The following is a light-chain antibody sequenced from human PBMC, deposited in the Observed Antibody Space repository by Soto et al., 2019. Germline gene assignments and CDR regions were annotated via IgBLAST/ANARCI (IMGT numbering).Light chain of an antibody. J-gene: IGLJ1*01. CDR2: DVT. CDR1: SGDVGGYNF. CDR3: CSYASSTSYV. Sequence: QSALTQPASVSGSPGQSITISYTGTSGDVGGYNFVSWYQQYPGKAPKLMIHDVTARPSGVSIRFSGSKSGTTASLTISGLQPEDEADYYCCSYASSTSYVFGTGTKLTVL. V-gene: IGLV2-14*01.